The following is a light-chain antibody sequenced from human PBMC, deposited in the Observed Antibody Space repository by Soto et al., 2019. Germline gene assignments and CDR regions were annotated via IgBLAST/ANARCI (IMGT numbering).Light chain of an antibody. CDR3: QQYSDYWT. CDR2: DAS. Sequence: DIQMTQSPSSLSASVGDRVSITFQASQDISNYLNLYQQKPGKAPKLLIYDASNLETGVPSRFSGSGSGTEFTLTISSLQSEDCATYYCQQYSDYWTFGQGTKVDIK. J-gene: IGKJ1*01. CDR1: QDISNY. V-gene: IGKV1-33*01.